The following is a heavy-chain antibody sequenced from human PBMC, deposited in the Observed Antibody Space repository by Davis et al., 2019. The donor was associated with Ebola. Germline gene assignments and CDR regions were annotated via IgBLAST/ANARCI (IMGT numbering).Heavy chain of an antibody. CDR1: GYTFTSYA. CDR2: VHGGNGNT. CDR3: ARASFGYNSGWYADY. J-gene: IGHJ4*02. Sequence: AASAKVSCKASGYTFTSYAMHWVRQAPGQRLEWMGWVHGGNGNTKYSQRFQGRVTITTDTSASTVYLDLTSLRSDDTAVFYCARASFGYNSGWYADYWGPGSLVTVSS. D-gene: IGHD6-19*01. V-gene: IGHV1-3*01.